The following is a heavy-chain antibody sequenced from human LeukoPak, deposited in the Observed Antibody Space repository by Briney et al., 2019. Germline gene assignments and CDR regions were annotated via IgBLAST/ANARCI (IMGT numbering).Heavy chain of an antibody. CDR3: ARDYHGSGSLTTFDS. CDR2: INPRGGSA. J-gene: IGHJ4*02. V-gene: IGHV1-46*01. CDR1: GYTFTSFF. D-gene: IGHD3-10*01. Sequence: ASVKVSCKASGYTFTSFFMHWVRQAPGQGLEWMGIINPRGGSATSAQRFQGRLTVTRDMSTSTVYMELSSLTSEDTAVYYCARDYHGSGSLTTFDSWGQGTLVTVSS.